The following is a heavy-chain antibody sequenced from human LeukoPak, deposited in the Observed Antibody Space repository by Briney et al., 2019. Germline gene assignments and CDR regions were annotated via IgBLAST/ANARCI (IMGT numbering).Heavy chain of an antibody. CDR2: IKQDGSEK. V-gene: IGHV3-7*01. CDR3: ARAPPYSYGQYYFDY. D-gene: IGHD5-18*01. CDR1: GFTVSSNY. Sequence: GGSLRLSCAASGFTVSSNYMSWVRQAPGKGLEWVANIKQDGSEKYYVDSVKGRFTISRDNAKNSLYLQMNSLRAEDTAVYYCARAPPYSYGQYYFDYWGQGTLVTVSS. J-gene: IGHJ4*02.